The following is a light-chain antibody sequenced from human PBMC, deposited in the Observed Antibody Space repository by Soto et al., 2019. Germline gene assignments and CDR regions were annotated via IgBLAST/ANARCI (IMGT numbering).Light chain of an antibody. Sequence: QSVLTQAPSASGTPGQRVAISCSGSRSNIGNNFVYWYQQFPGMAPKLLIYRNNQRRSGVPDRFSGSKSGTTASLAISGLRSEDEAEYYCGAWDDSLVGPYVFGTGTKLTVL. CDR3: GAWDDSLVGPYV. CDR1: RSNIGNNF. J-gene: IGLJ1*01. V-gene: IGLV1-47*01. CDR2: RNN.